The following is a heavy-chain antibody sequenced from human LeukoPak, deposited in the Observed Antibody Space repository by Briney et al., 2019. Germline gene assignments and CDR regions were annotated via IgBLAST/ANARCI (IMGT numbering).Heavy chain of an antibody. V-gene: IGHV3-7*03. Sequence: GGSLRLSREASGFSFSSYLMSWVRQAPGKGLEWLAHIKKDGSEKYYVDSVLGRFTISRDNAKNLLYLQMNSLRAEDTAVYFCARDRGLRYFDSFDGWGQGTLVTVSS. CDR1: GFSFSSYL. CDR2: IKKDGSEK. CDR3: ARDRGLRYFDSFDG. J-gene: IGHJ4*02. D-gene: IGHD3-9*01.